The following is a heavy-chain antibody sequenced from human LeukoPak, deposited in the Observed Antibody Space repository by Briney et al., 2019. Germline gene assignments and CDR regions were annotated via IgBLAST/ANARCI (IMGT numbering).Heavy chain of an antibody. J-gene: IGHJ3*02. CDR1: GFTFSSYA. CDR3: AKDGDFPGIAVAGEEYDAFDI. CDR2: ISGSGGST. D-gene: IGHD6-19*01. V-gene: IGHV3-23*01. Sequence: GGSLRLSCAASGFTFSSYAMSWVRQAPGKGLEWVSAISGSGGSTYYADSVKGRFTISRDNSKNTLYLQMNSLRAEDTAVYYCAKDGDFPGIAVAGEEYDAFDIWGQGTMVTVSS.